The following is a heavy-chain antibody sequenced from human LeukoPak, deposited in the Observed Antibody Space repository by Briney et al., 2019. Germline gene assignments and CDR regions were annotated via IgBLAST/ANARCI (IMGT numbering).Heavy chain of an antibody. CDR1: GFTFSSYA. J-gene: IGHJ4*02. CDR3: AKVNVVTANFDY. D-gene: IGHD2-21*02. Sequence: GGSLRLSCAASGFTFSSYAMSWVRQAPGKGLEWVSAITDNGGITYYADSVKGRFTISRDNSKNTLYLQMNSLRAEDTALYYCAKVNVVTANFDYWGQGTLVTVSS. CDR2: ITDNGGIT. V-gene: IGHV3-23*01.